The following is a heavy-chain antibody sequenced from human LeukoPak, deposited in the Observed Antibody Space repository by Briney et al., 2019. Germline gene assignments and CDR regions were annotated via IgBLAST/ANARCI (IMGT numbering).Heavy chain of an antibody. V-gene: IGHV1-2*02. Sequence: ASVKVSCKASGGTFSSYAISWVRQAPGQGLEWMGWINPNSGGTNYAQKFQGRVTMTRDTSISTAYMELSSLRSEDTAVYYCARGRGELAGGSILSDYWGQGTLVTVSS. CDR1: GGTFSSYA. J-gene: IGHJ4*02. D-gene: IGHD2-2*01. CDR3: ARGRGELAGGSILSDY. CDR2: INPNSGGT.